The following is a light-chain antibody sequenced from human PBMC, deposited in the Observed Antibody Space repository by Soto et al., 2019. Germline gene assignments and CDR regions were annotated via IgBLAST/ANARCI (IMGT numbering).Light chain of an antibody. CDR2: DAS. CDR3: QHYNSYSLIT. CDR1: QSISVS. J-gene: IGKJ5*01. V-gene: IGKV1-5*01. Sequence: DLQVTQSPSTLSTSVRYTVTITCRASQSISVSLAWYQQKPGKAPNLLIYDASTLQGGVPSRFSGSGSGTEFTLTISSLQPADFATYYCQHYNSYSLITFGQGTRLEI.